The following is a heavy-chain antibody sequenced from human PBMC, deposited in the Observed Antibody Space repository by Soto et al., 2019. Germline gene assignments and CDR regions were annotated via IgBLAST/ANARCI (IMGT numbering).Heavy chain of an antibody. CDR1: GGSISSYY. CDR2: IYYSGST. CDR3: ARWVRFGAFDI. J-gene: IGHJ3*02. V-gene: IGHV4-59*01. D-gene: IGHD3-16*01. Sequence: SETLSLTCTVSGGSISSYYWSWIRQPPGKGLEWIGYIYYSGSTNYNPSLKSRVTISIDTSKNQFSLKLSSVTAADTAVYYCARWVRFGAFDIWGQGTMVTVSS.